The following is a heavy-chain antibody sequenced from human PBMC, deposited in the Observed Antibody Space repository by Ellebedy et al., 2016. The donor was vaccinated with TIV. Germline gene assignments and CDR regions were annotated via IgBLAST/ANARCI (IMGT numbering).Heavy chain of an antibody. V-gene: IGHV3-23*01. Sequence: GGSLRLSXAASGFTFSNYAMSWVRQAPGKGLEWVSAISGSGGSTYYADSVKGRFTISRDNSKNTLYLQMNSLRAEDTAVYYCAKAYYDFWSGYYPGHYYMDVWGKGTTVTVSS. CDR3: AKAYYDFWSGYYPGHYYMDV. CDR1: GFTFSNYA. J-gene: IGHJ6*03. CDR2: ISGSGGST. D-gene: IGHD3-3*01.